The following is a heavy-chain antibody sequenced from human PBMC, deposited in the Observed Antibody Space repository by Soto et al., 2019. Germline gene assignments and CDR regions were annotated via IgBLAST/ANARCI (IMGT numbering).Heavy chain of an antibody. CDR3: AREEIVVVPAVMGYYYYYYGMDV. Sequence: ASVKVSCKASGCTFTSYAMHWVRQAPGQRLEWMGWIDAGNGNTKYSQKFQGRVTITRDTSASTAYMELSSLRSEDTAVYYCAREEIVVVPAVMGYYYYYYGMDVWGQGTTVTVSS. CDR1: GCTFTSYA. J-gene: IGHJ6*02. CDR2: IDAGNGNT. V-gene: IGHV1-3*01. D-gene: IGHD2-2*01.